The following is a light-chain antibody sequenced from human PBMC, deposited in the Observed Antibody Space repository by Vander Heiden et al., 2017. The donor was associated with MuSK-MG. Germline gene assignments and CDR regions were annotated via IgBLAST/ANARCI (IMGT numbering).Light chain of an antibody. CDR1: SSDVGGYNY. CDR2: EVS. Sequence: QSALTQPASVSGSPGQSITISCPGTSSDVGGYNYVSWYQQHPGKAPKLMMYEVSNRPSGVSKRFSGSKSGNTASRTISGLQAEDEADYYCSSYTSSSLEVFGTGTKVTVL. J-gene: IGLJ1*01. CDR3: SSYTSSSLEV. V-gene: IGLV2-14*01.